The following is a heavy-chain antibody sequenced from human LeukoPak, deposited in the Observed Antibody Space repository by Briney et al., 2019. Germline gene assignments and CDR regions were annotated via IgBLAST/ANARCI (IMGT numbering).Heavy chain of an antibody. Sequence: GGSLRLSCAASGVTFSSYSRNWVRQAPGKVLEWVSYISSSSSTIYYADSVKGRFTISRDNAKNSLYLQMNSLRAEDTAVYYCARDARQGSYFQYYFDYWGQRTLVTVSS. J-gene: IGHJ4*02. D-gene: IGHD1-26*01. V-gene: IGHV3-48*01. CDR3: ARDARQGSYFQYYFDY. CDR2: ISSSSSTI. CDR1: GVTFSSYS.